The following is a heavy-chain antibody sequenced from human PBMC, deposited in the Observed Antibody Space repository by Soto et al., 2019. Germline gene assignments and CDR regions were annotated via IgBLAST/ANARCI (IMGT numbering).Heavy chain of an antibody. D-gene: IGHD2-2*01. Sequence: PGGSLRLSCAASGFTFSSYEMNWVRQAPGKGLEWVSYISSSGSTIYYADSVKGRFTISRDNAKNSLYLQMNSLRAEDTAVYYCARDRYCSSTSCYGGDYFDYWGQGTLVTVS. CDR3: ARDRYCSSTSCYGGDYFDY. CDR2: ISSSGSTI. J-gene: IGHJ4*02. CDR1: GFTFSSYE. V-gene: IGHV3-48*03.